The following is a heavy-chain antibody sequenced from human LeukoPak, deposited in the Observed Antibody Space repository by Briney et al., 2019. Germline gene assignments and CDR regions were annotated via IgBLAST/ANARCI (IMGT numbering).Heavy chain of an antibody. CDR3: AKGGCSGGSCYSVLSPFDY. V-gene: IGHV3-23*01. CDR1: GFTFSSYA. J-gene: IGHJ4*02. D-gene: IGHD2-15*01. Sequence: GGSLRLSCAASGFTFSSYAMSWVRQAPGKGLGWVSAISGSGGSTYYADSVKGRFTISRDNSKNTLYLQMNSLRAEDTAVYYCAKGGCSGGSCYSVLSPFDYWGQGTLVTVSS. CDR2: ISGSGGST.